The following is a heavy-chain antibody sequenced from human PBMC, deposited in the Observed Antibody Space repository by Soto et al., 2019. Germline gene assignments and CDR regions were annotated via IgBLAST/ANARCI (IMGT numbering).Heavy chain of an antibody. CDR1: GFTFSSYA. CDR2: ISNDGMNT. Sequence: GGSLRLSCVASGFTFSSYALHWVRQAPGKGLEWVAPISNDGMNTFYADSVKGRMTVSRDKAEKTMYLQMNSLTAEDTAVYYCAKGLRFMEHWGQGTVVTVSS. J-gene: IGHJ1*01. CDR3: AKGLRFMEH. D-gene: IGHD1-1*01. V-gene: IGHV3-30-3*02.